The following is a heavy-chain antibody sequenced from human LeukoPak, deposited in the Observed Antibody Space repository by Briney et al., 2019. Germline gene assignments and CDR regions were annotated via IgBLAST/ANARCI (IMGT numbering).Heavy chain of an antibody. D-gene: IGHD4-17*01. CDR2: MNPNSGNT. Sequence: ASVKVSCKASGYTFTSYDINWVRQATGQGLEWMGWMNPNSGNTGYAQKFQGRVTITRNTSISAAYMELSSLRSEDTAVYYRARSPTVTTPYYYYYYMDVWGKGTTVTVSS. V-gene: IGHV1-8*03. CDR1: GYTFTSYD. J-gene: IGHJ6*03. CDR3: ARSPTVTTPYYYYYYMDV.